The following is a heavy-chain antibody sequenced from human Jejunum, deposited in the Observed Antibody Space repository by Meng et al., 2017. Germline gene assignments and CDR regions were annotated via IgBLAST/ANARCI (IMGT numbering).Heavy chain of an antibody. CDR1: GGSLKDFY. V-gene: IGHV4-34*01. CDR3: ARALGAYGDSGFAY. D-gene: IGHD4-17*01. J-gene: IGHJ4*02. CDR2: ISHSGST. Sequence: QVEPQQGGAGLSNPSETLFLPCAVSGGSLKDFYWNWIRQPPGKGLEWIGEISHSGSTNYNPSLKSRVTISVDRSQNQLSLKLTSVSGTDTAVYFCARALGAYGDSGFAYWGQGALVTVSS.